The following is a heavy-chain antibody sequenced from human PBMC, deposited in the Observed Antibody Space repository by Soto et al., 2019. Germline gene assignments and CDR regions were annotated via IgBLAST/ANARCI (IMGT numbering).Heavy chain of an antibody. CDR3: ARVLRYFDWDYAFDI. CDR1: GFTFSTYG. D-gene: IGHD3-9*01. Sequence: QVQLVESGGGVVQPGRSLRLSCAASGFTFSTYGMHWVRQAPGKGLEWVAVIWNDGSTKYYADSVKGRFTISRDDSKNTRELQRNSLRAEDTAVYYCARVLRYFDWDYAFDIWGQGTMVTVSS. J-gene: IGHJ3*02. V-gene: IGHV3-33*01. CDR2: IWNDGSTK.